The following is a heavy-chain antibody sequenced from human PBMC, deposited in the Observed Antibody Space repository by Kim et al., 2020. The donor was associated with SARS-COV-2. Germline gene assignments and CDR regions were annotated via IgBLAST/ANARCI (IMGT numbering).Heavy chain of an antibody. V-gene: IGHV1-69*13. CDR1: GGTFSSYA. D-gene: IGHD2-2*02. CDR2: IIPIFGTA. Sequence: SVKVSCKASGGTFSSYAISWVRQAPGQGLEWMGGIIPIFGTANYAQKFQGRVTITADESTSTAYMELSSLRSEDTAVYYCASEYCSSTSCYKYYYYYGMDVWGQGTTVTVSS. CDR3: ASEYCSSTSCYKYYYYYGMDV. J-gene: IGHJ6*02.